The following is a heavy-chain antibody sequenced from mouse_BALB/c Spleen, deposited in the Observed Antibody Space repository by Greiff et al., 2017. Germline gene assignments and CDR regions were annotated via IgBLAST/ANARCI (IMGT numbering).Heavy chain of an antibody. CDR2: ISYSGST. J-gene: IGHJ3*01. Sequence: EVKLVESGPSLVKPSQTLSLTCSVTGDSITSGYWNWIRKFPGNKLEYMGYISYSGSTYYNPSLKSRISITRDTSKNQYYLQLNSVTTEDTATYYCARENDDGYLAWFAYWGQGTLVTVSA. CDR1: GDSITSGY. D-gene: IGHD2-3*01. V-gene: IGHV3-8*02. CDR3: ARENDDGYLAWFAY.